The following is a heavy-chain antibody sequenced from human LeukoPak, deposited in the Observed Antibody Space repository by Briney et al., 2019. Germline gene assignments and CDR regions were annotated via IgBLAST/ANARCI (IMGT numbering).Heavy chain of an antibody. J-gene: IGHJ4*02. Sequence: GGSLRLSCAASGFILSNYAMHWVRQPAGKGLEWVSALGTAGDTFYPGSVKGRFTISRDNAKKSLFLQMSSLRAEDTAIYYCARQSTPHDNFDYWGQGTLVTVSS. V-gene: IGHV3-13*01. CDR2: LGTAGDT. CDR3: ARQSTPHDNFDY. CDR1: GFILSNYA.